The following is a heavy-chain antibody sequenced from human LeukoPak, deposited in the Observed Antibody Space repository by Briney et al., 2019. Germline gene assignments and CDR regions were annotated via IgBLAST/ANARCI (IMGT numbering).Heavy chain of an antibody. Sequence: KPSETLSLTCAVYGGSFSGYYWSWIPQPPGKGLELVGEINHSGSTNYNPSLKSRVTISVDTSKNQFSLKLSSVTAADTAVYYCARPSRDYDRHFDYWGQGTLVTVSS. D-gene: IGHD3-22*01. CDR1: GGSFSGYY. V-gene: IGHV4-34*01. J-gene: IGHJ4*02. CDR3: ARPSRDYDRHFDY. CDR2: INHSGST.